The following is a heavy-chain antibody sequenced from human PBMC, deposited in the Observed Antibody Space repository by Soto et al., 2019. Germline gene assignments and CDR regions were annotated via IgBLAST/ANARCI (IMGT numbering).Heavy chain of an antibody. V-gene: IGHV1-58*01. CDR3: AADPLYCSGGSCSSDPWFDP. CDR2: IVVGSGNT. CDR1: GFTFTSSA. J-gene: IGHJ5*02. Sequence: QMQLVQSGPEVKKPGTSVKVSCKASGFTFTSSAVQWVRQARGQRLEWIGWIVVGSGNTNYAQKFQERVTITRDMSTSTAYMELSRLRSEDTAVYYCAADPLYCSGGSCSSDPWFDPWGQGTLVTVSS. D-gene: IGHD2-15*01.